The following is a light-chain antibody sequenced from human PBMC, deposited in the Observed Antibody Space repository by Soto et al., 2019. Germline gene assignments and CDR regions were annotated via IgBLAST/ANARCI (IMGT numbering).Light chain of an antibody. CDR1: QNIRNA. CDR2: DSS. J-gene: IGKJ1*01. Sequence: EIVMTQSPAVVSVSPGGGATLSCRASQNIRNALAWYQQKPGQAPRLLMYDSSNRANGVPARFSASGSGTEFTLTITSLQSEDYAVYYCQQFNDWPRTFGQGTKVEIK. CDR3: QQFNDWPRT. V-gene: IGKV3-15*01.